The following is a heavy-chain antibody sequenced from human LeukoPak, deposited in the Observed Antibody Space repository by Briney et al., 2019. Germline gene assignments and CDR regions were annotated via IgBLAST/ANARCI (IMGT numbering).Heavy chain of an antibody. V-gene: IGHV1-46*01. CDR2: INPSGGST. J-gene: IGHJ4*02. CDR3: ARGIAVAGIGWFSTPEFDY. D-gene: IGHD6-19*01. Sequence: ASVKVSCKTSGYTFTSYFIHWVRQAPGQGLEWMGIINPSGGSTSYAQKFQGRVTMTRDTSTSTVYMELSSLRSEDTAVYYCARGIAVAGIGWFSTPEFDYWGQGTLVTVSS. CDR1: GYTFTSYF.